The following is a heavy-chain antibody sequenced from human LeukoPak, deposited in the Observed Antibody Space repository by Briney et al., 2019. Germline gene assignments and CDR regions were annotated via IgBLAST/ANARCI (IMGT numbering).Heavy chain of an antibody. J-gene: IGHJ4*02. CDR1: GFTFTSSA. Sequence: ASVKVSCKASGFTFTSSAMQWVRQARGQRLEWIGWIVVGSGNTNYAQKFQERAAITRDMSTSTAYMELSSLRSEDTAVYYCAAGDELPAEFDYWGQGTLVTVSS. CDR2: IVVGSGNT. V-gene: IGHV1-58*02. D-gene: IGHD1-26*01. CDR3: AAGDELPAEFDY.